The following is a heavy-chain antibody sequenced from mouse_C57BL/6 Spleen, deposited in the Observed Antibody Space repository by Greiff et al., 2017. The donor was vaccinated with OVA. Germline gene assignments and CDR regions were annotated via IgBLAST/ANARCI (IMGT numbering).Heavy chain of an antibody. D-gene: IGHD2-5*01. Sequence: VKLVESGPGLVAPSQSLSITCTVSGFSLTSYGVHWVRQPPGKGLEWLVVIWSDGSTTYNSALKSRLSSRKDNSKSQVFLKMNMLQTDDTAMYYCARHSNYGGAMDYWGQGTSVTVSS. CDR2: IWSDGST. CDR3: ARHSNYGGAMDY. J-gene: IGHJ4*01. V-gene: IGHV2-6-1*01. CDR1: GFSLTSYG.